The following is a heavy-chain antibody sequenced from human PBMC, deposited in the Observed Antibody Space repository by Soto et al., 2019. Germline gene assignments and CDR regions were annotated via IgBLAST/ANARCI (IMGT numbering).Heavy chain of an antibody. CDR1: GGSISSSNW. Sequence: SETLSLTCTVSGGSISSSNWWSWVRQPPGKGLEWIGEIYHSGSTNYNPSLKSRVTISVDKSKNQFSLKLSSVTAADTAVYYCAREVYDILTGYYRGTWWFDPWGQGTLVTVSS. J-gene: IGHJ5*02. V-gene: IGHV4-4*02. CDR2: IYHSGST. CDR3: AREVYDILTGYYRGTWWFDP. D-gene: IGHD3-9*01.